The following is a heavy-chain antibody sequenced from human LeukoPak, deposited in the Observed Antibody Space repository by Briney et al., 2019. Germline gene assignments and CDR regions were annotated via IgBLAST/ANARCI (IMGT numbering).Heavy chain of an antibody. CDR3: AVSAYYTGSWFDP. J-gene: IGHJ5*02. CDR2: IYYDGGA. Sequence: SETLSLTCTVSGDSINSRSFYWGWIRQPPGKRLEWIGTIYYDGGANYNPSLKSRVTMSVDTPENRFSLKLTSVTAADTAVYYCAVSAYYTGSWFDPWGQGTLVTVSS. D-gene: IGHD3-3*01. CDR1: GDSINSRSFY. V-gene: IGHV4-39*01.